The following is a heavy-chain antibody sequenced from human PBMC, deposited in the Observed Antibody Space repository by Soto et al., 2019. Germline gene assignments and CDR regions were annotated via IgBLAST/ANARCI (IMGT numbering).Heavy chain of an antibody. J-gene: IGHJ4*02. CDR2: MYYSGST. Sequence: SETLSLTCTVSGGSISSNSYYWGWIRQPPGKGLEWIGSMYYSGSTYYNPSLKSRVTISVDTSKNQFSLKLSSVTAADTAVYYCARAYSSSWGPFDYWGQGTLVTVSS. D-gene: IGHD6-13*01. CDR3: ARAYSSSWGPFDY. CDR1: GGSISSNSYY. V-gene: IGHV4-39*01.